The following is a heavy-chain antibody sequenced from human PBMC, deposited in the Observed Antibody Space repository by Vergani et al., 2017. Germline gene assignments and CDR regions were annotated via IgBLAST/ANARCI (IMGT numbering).Heavy chain of an antibody. Sequence: QVQLVQSGAEVKKPGSSVKVSCKASGGTFSSYTISWVRQAPGQGLEWMGRIIPILGIANYAQKFQGRVTITADKSTSTAYMELSSLRSEDTAVYYCAGGAARYCSSTSCYDGEIDYWGQGTLVTVSS. CDR2: IIPILGIA. D-gene: IGHD2-2*01. CDR3: AGGAARYCSSTSCYDGEIDY. CDR1: GGTFSSYT. V-gene: IGHV1-69*02. J-gene: IGHJ4*02.